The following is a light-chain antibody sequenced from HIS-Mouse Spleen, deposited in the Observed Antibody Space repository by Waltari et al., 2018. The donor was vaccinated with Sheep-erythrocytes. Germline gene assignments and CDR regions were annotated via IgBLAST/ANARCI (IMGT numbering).Light chain of an antibody. V-gene: IGLV2-14*01. CDR2: EVS. CDR3: SSYTSSSTGV. J-gene: IGLJ2*01. CDR1: SRDVGGYHY. Sequence: QSALTQPASVSGSPGQSITIPCTGTSRDVGGYHYVAWYQQHPGKAPKLMIYEVSNRPSGVSNRFSGSKSGNTASLTISGLQAEDEADYYCSSYTSSSTGVFGGGTKLTVL.